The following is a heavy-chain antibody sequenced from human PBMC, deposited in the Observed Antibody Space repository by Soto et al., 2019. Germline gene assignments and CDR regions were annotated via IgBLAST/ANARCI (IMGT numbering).Heavy chain of an antibody. V-gene: IGHV2-5*01. Sequence: QITLEETGPTLVKPTQTLTLTCTFSAFSLATGRVGVGWIRQPPGKALEWLAVIHWNDDNHYSPSLKSRLTITKDTSKNQVVLTLTNMDHVDTATYYCTHRPVGSGQGYWGQGTLVTVSS. D-gene: IGHD1-1*01. CDR3: THRPVGSGQGY. CDR1: AFSLATGRVG. J-gene: IGHJ4*02. CDR2: IHWNDDN.